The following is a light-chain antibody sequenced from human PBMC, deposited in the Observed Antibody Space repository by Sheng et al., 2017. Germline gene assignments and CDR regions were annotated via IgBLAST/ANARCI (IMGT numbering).Light chain of an antibody. CDR1: NIGSKS. CDR3: QVWDNPWV. V-gene: IGLV3-21*02. CDR2: DDI. J-gene: IGLJ3*02. Sequence: SYVLTQPPSVSVAPGETATIPCGGVNIGSKSVHWYQQKPGQAPVLVVYDDIDRPAGIPDRFSGSNSGGHGHPGHQQGRSRGMRPDYHCQVWDNPWVFGGGTKLTVL.